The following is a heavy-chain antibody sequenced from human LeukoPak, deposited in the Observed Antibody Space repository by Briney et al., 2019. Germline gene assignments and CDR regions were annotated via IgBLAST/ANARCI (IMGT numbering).Heavy chain of an antibody. J-gene: IGHJ4*02. CDR3: VKDVSTGWYGSLDY. V-gene: IGHV3-30*18. CDR2: LSYDGSST. D-gene: IGHD6-19*01. Sequence: PGGSLRLSCAASGFTFSSYGMHWVRQAPGKGLEWVAVLSYDGSSTYYADSVRGRFTISRDNSKNTLYLQMDSLRTEDTAVYYSVKDVSTGWYGSLDYWGQGTLVTVSS. CDR1: GFTFSSYG.